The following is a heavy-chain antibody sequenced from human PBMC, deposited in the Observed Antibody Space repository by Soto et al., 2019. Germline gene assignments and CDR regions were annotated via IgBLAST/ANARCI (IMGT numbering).Heavy chain of an antibody. V-gene: IGHV3-30*18. D-gene: IGHD2-21*02. J-gene: IGHJ3*02. Sequence: PGGSLRRSCAASGFTFSSYGMHWVRQAPGKGLEWVAVISYDGSNKYCADSVKGRFTISRDNSKNTLYLQMNSLRAEDTAVYYCAQAMVVVTAISGGGGFDKWRQGTLVSVSS. CDR1: GFTFSSYG. CDR2: ISYDGSNK. CDR3: AQAMVVVTAISGGGGFDK.